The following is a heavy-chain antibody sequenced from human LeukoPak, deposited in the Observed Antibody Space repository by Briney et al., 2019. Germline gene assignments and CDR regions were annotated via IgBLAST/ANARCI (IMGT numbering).Heavy chain of an antibody. J-gene: IGHJ2*01. V-gene: IGHV4-39*07. CDR2: IYYSGST. CDR1: GGSISSSSYY. Sequence: SETLSLTCTVSGGSISSSSYYWGWIRQPPGKWLEWVGSIYYSGSTNYNPSLKSRVTISVDTSKNQFSLKLSSVTAADTAVYYCARGRRDGYNPYWYFDLWGRGTLVTVSS. CDR3: ARGRRDGYNPYWYFDL. D-gene: IGHD5-24*01.